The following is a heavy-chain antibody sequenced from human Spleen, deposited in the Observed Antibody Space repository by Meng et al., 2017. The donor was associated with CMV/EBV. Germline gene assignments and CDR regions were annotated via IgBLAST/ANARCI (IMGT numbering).Heavy chain of an antibody. CDR1: DYSFTSFG. V-gene: IGHV1-18*01. CDR2: ISVRNGDT. D-gene: IGHD2-15*01. J-gene: IGHJ4*02. Sequence: SVKVSCKHSDYSFTSFGISWVRQAPGQGLEYMGWISVRNGDTNFAQKFQGRVTLTTDTATKTAYMELRNLRSDDTAMYYCARGQGYYWGQGTLVTVSS. CDR3: ARGQGYY.